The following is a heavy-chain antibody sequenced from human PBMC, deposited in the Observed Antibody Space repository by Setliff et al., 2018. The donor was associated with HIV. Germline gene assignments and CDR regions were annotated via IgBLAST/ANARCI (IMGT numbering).Heavy chain of an antibody. CDR2: INPHSGGT. V-gene: IGHV1-2*02. CDR1: GYTFTDYY. Sequence: ASVKVSCKASGYTFTDYYMHWVRQAPGQGLEWMGWINPHSGGTEYAQKSQGRVTMSRDTSISTAYMGLSRLGSDDTAEYFCAMVFYYGSGSHYGSNFDSWGQGTLVTVSS. D-gene: IGHD3-10*01. J-gene: IGHJ5*01. CDR3: AMVFYYGSGSHYGSNFDS.